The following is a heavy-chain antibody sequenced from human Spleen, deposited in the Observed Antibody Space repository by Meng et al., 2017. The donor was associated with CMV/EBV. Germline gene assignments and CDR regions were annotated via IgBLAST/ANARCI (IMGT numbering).Heavy chain of an antibody. CDR1: GYPFTSYS. Sequence: SGYPFTSYSIGWVRQAPGQGLGWLGWIATHSGDTNYVQKIQGRVTMTIDTSTTTAYMELRSLRSDDTAVYYCARVRGYSYGQNWFDPWGQGTLVTVSS. V-gene: IGHV1-18*01. CDR2: IATHSGDT. CDR3: ARVRGYSYGQNWFDP. D-gene: IGHD5-18*01. J-gene: IGHJ5*02.